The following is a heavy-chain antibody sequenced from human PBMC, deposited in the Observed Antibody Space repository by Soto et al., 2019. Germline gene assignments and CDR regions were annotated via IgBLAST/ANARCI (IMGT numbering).Heavy chain of an antibody. D-gene: IGHD3-10*01. J-gene: IGHJ3*02. CDR1: GFTFSNAW. CDR2: IKSKTDGGTT. CDR3: TTDPTEWMVRDQDAFDI. Sequence: GGSLRLSCAASGFTFSNAWMSWVRQAPGKGLEWVGRIKSKTDGGTTDYAAPVKGRFTISRDDSKNTLYLQMNSLKTEYTAVYYCTTDPTEWMVRDQDAFDIWGQGTMVTV. V-gene: IGHV3-15*01.